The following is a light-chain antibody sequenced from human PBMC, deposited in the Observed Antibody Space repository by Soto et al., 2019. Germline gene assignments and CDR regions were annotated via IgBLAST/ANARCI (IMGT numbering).Light chain of an antibody. CDR3: LKYGRSPGWT. CDR1: QSVSSDF. V-gene: IGKV3-20*01. J-gene: IGKJ1*01. Sequence: EIVLTQSPGTLSLSPGERATLSCRASQSVSSDFLAWYQQKPGQAPRLLIYPASSRAPGIPDRFSGSGSETEFTPTISRLEPEDFAVYYCLKYGRSPGWTFGQRNKVEIK. CDR2: PAS.